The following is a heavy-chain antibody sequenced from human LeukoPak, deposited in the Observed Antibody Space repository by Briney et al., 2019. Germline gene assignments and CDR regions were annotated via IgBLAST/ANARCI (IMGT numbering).Heavy chain of an antibody. Sequence: SETLSLTCAVSGGSISSSNWWSWVRQPPGKGLEWIGSIYYSGSTYYNPSLKSRVTISVDTSKNQFSLKLSSVTAADTAVYYCARGGSITMIVDDAFDIWGQGTMVTVSS. J-gene: IGHJ3*02. CDR2: IYYSGST. CDR1: GGSISSSNW. V-gene: IGHV4-4*02. CDR3: ARGGSITMIVDDAFDI. D-gene: IGHD3-22*01.